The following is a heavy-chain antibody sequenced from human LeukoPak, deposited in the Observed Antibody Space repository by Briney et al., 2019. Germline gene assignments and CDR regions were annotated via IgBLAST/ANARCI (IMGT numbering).Heavy chain of an antibody. CDR2: INPNSGGT. CDR3: ARDYDSSGYYYFDY. CDR1: GYTFTGYY. J-gene: IGHJ4*02. Sequence: ASVKVSCKASGYTFTGYYIHWVRQAPGQGLEWMGRINPNSGGTNYAQKFQGRVTMTRDTSISTVYMELSRLRSDDTAVYSCARDYDSSGYYYFDYWGQGTLVTVSS. V-gene: IGHV1-2*06. D-gene: IGHD3-22*01.